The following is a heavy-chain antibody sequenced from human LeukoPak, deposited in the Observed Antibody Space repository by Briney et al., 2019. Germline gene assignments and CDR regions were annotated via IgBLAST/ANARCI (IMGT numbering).Heavy chain of an antibody. CDR3: ARDGMGYSSDY. V-gene: IGHV3-21*01. Sequence: PGGSLRLSCAASGFTFSSYSMNWVRQAPGKGLEWVSSISSSSYIYYADSVKGRFTISRDNAKNSLYLQMNSLRAEDTAVYYCARDGMGYSSDYWGQGTLVTVSS. CDR1: GFTFSSYS. D-gene: IGHD6-13*01. CDR2: ISSSSYI. J-gene: IGHJ4*02.